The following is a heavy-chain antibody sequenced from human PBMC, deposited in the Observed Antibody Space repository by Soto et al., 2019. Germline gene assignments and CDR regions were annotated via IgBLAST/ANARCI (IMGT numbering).Heavy chain of an antibody. CDR3: ARVLRGWFDP. CDR2: ISHSGIT. Sequence: SETLSLTCAVSGGSITGANWWTWVRQPPGGGLEWIGEISHSGITNYKASLKSRVTMSVDKTKNDVSLKLTSVTAADTAVYYCARVLRGWFDPWGQGTPVTVSS. V-gene: IGHV4-4*02. CDR1: GGSITGANW. J-gene: IGHJ5*02.